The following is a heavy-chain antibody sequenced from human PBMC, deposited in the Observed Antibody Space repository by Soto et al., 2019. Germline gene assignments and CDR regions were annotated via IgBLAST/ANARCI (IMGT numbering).Heavy chain of an antibody. CDR3: ASPGYSSGWDFDY. D-gene: IGHD6-19*01. CDR2: IYYSGST. J-gene: IGHJ4*02. Sequence: QLQLQESGPGLVKPSETLSLTCTVSGGSISSSSYYWGWIRQPPGKGLEWIGSIYYSGSTYYNPSLKSRVTISVDTSKTQFSLKLSSVTAADTAVYYCASPGYSSGWDFDYWGQGTLVTVSS. V-gene: IGHV4-39*01. CDR1: GGSISSSSYY.